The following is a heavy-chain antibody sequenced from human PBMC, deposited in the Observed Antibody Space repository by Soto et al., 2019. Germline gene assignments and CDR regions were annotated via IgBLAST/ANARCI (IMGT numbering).Heavy chain of an antibody. Sequence: LRLSCAASGFTFSSYGMHWVRQAPGKGLEWVAVISYDGSNKYYADSVKGRFTISRDNSKNTLYLQMNSLRAEDTAVYYCAKDREQLWPYYYYGMDVWGQGTTVTVSS. D-gene: IGHD5-18*01. CDR3: AKDREQLWPYYYYGMDV. CDR2: ISYDGSNK. V-gene: IGHV3-30*18. J-gene: IGHJ6*02. CDR1: GFTFSSYG.